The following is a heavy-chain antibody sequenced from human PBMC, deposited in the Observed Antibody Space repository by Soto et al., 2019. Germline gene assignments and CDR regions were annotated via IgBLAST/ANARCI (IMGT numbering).Heavy chain of an antibody. CDR2: INPNSGGT. J-gene: IGHJ6*02. CDR3: ARERSSYDYVWARIMDV. CDR1: GYTFTGYY. V-gene: IGHV1-2*04. D-gene: IGHD3-16*01. Sequence: ASVKVSCKASGYTFTGYYMHWVRQAPGQGLEWMGWINPNSGGTNYAQKFQGWVTMTRDTSISTAYMELSRLRSDDTAVYYCARERSSYDYVWARIMDVWGQGTTVTVSS.